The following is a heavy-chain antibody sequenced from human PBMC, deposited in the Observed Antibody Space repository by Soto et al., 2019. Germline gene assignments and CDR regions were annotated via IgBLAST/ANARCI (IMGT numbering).Heavy chain of an antibody. J-gene: IGHJ4*02. CDR1: GYTFTSYG. V-gene: IGHV1-18*01. Sequence: QAQLVQSGAEMKKPGSSVKVSCKASGYTFTSYGLSWVRQAPGQGLEWMGWIGTYNGDTKYAQNLQGRVNMTTDTSTSTAYMELRSLRSDDTAMYYCTSGRSGDYWGQGTLITVSS. CDR3: TSGRSGDY. D-gene: IGHD3-10*01. CDR2: IGTYNGDT.